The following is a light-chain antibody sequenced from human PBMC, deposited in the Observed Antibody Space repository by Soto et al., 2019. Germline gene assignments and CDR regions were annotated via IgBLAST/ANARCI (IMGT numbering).Light chain of an antibody. V-gene: IGLV2-14*01. CDR2: DVN. J-gene: IGLJ1*01. CDR1: SSDVGGYNY. Sequence: QAALTQPASVSGSPGQSITISCTGTSSDVGGYNYVSWYQQHPGKAPKLMIFDVNNRPSGVSNRFSGSKSGNTASLTISGLQAEDEAHYYCRSYTSSSTYVFGTGTKLTVL. CDR3: RSYTSSSTYV.